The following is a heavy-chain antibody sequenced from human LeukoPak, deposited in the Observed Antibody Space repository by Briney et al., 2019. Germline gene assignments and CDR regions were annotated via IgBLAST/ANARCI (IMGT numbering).Heavy chain of an antibody. V-gene: IGHV1-46*01. D-gene: IGHD3-9*01. CDR1: GYTFTSYY. Sequence: ASVKVSCKASGYTFTSYYMHWVRQAPGQGLEWMGIINPSGGSTSYAQKFQGRVTITRDTSASTAYMELSSLRSEDTAVYYCARDGAGYDYWGQGTLVTVSS. CDR2: INPSGGST. CDR3: ARDGAGYDY. J-gene: IGHJ4*02.